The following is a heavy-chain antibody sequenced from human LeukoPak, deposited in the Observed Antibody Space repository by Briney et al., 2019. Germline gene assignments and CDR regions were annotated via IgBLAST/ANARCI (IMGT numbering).Heavy chain of an antibody. V-gene: IGHV4-59*11. CDR3: ARAGYSSGWTPGDYYYYYYMDV. CDR2: TSYSGST. CDR1: GVSITSHY. D-gene: IGHD6-19*01. J-gene: IGHJ6*03. Sequence: SETLSLTCTVSGVSITSHYCNWIRQPPGKGLEWIWYTSYSGSTNYNPSLKSRVTISVDTSKNQFSLKLSSVTAADTAVYYCARAGYSSGWTPGDYYYYYYMDVWGKGTTVTVSS.